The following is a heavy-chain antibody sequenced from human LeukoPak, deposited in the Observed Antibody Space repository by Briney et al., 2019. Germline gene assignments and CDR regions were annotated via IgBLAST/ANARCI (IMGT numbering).Heavy chain of an antibody. Sequence: SETLSLTCTVSGGSISSYYWSWIRQPAGKGLELIGRIYTNGTTNYNPSLKSRVTISVDTSKNQFSLKLSSATAADTAVYYCAREGIIDAFDIWGQGTVVTVSS. V-gene: IGHV4-4*07. CDR3: AREGIIDAFDI. CDR1: GGSISSYY. CDR2: IYTNGTT. J-gene: IGHJ3*02.